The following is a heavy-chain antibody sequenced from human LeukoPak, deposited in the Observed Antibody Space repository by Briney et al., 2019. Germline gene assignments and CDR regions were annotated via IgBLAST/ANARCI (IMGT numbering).Heavy chain of an antibody. Sequence: ASVKVSCKVSGYTLTELSMHRVRQAPGKGLEWMGGFDPEDGETIYAQKFQGRVTMTEDTSTDTAYMGLSSLRSEDTAVYYCATPGGWYRMYYFDYWGQGTLVTVSS. V-gene: IGHV1-24*01. D-gene: IGHD6-19*01. CDR1: GYTLTELS. CDR3: ATPGGWYRMYYFDY. CDR2: FDPEDGET. J-gene: IGHJ4*02.